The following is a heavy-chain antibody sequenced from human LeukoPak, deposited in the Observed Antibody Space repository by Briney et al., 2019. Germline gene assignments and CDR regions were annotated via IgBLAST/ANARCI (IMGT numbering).Heavy chain of an antibody. CDR1: GKTLSELS. V-gene: IGHV1-24*01. J-gene: IGHJ6*02. CDR2: FDPENGET. D-gene: IGHD3-16*01. CDR3: AKGGSNPGRHNSAWGSMDV. Sequence: ASGKVSWKVSGKTLSELSMHWVRQAPGNVLEWMGGFDPENGETIYAQKFQGRVTLTEDRSTDTTYMGMSSLRSEDTAVYYCAKGGSNPGRHNSAWGSMDVWGQGTTVTVSS.